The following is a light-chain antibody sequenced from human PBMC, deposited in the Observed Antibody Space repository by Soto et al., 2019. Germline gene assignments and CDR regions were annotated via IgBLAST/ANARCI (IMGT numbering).Light chain of an antibody. CDR3: QQRSNWAIT. V-gene: IGKV3-11*01. CDR1: QSVSSY. CDR2: DAS. J-gene: IGKJ5*01. Sequence: EIVLTQSPATLSLSPGEIATLSFRASQSVSSYLACYQQKPGQAPRLLIYDASNRATGIPARFSGSGSGTDFTLTISSLEPEDFAVYYCQQRSNWAITFGQGTRLEIK.